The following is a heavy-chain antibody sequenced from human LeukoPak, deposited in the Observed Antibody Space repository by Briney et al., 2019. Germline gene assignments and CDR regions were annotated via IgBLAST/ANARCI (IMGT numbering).Heavy chain of an antibody. CDR1: GFTFSSYA. V-gene: IGHV3-23*01. J-gene: IGHJ4*02. CDR3: AKDYYYGSSGYYPPSPPGY. Sequence: PGGSLRLSCAASGFTFSSYAMSWVRQAPGKGLEWVSAISGSGGSTYYADSVKGRFTISRDNSKNTLYLQMNSLRAEDTAVYYCAKDYYYGSSGYYPPSPPGYWGQGTLVTVSS. CDR2: ISGSGGST. D-gene: IGHD3-22*01.